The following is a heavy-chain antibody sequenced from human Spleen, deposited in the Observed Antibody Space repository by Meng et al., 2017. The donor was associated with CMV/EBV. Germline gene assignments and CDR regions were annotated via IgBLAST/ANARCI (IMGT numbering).Heavy chain of an antibody. V-gene: IGHV1-2*02. CDR2: INPNSGGT. CDR1: GYTFTGYY. J-gene: IGHJ5*02. CDR3: AREFGGIEMATNWFDP. Sequence: ASVKVSCKASGYTFTGYYMHWVRQAPGQGLEWMGWINPNSGGTNYAQKFQGRVTMTRDTSISTAYMELSRLRSDDTAVYYCAREFGGIEMATNWFDPWCQGTLVTVSS. D-gene: IGHD5-24*01.